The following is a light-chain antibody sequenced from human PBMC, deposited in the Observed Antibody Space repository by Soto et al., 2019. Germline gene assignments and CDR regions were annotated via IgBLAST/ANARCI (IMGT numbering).Light chain of an antibody. CDR1: QSVRSN. V-gene: IGKV3-15*01. J-gene: IGKJ4*01. CDR2: GAS. CDR3: HQYNMWPPLI. Sequence: EIVMTQSPATLSVSPGESATLSCRASQSVRSNLAWYQQKPGQPPRLLIYGASTRATGIPARFSGSGSGTEFTLTISSLQSEDFAVYSCHQYNMWPPLIFGGGTKVDIK.